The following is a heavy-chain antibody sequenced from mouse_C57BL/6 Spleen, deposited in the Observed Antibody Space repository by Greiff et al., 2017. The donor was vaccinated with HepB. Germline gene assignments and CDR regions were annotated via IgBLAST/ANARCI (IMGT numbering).Heavy chain of an antibody. Sequence: ESGPGLVKPSQSLSLTCSVTGYSITSGYYWNWIRQFPGNKLEWMGYISYDGSNNYNPSLKNRISITRDTSKNQFFLKLNSVTTEDTATYYCARGHGYHTAYWGQGTLVTVSA. CDR3: ARGHGYHTAY. V-gene: IGHV3-6*01. J-gene: IGHJ3*01. CDR1: GYSITSGYY. D-gene: IGHD2-2*01. CDR2: ISYDGSN.